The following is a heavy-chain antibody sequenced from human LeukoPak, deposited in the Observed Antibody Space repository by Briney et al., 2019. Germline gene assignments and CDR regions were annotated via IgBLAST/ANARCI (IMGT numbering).Heavy chain of an antibody. CDR1: GFTFSDYY. V-gene: IGHV3-11*01. CDR3: ARDLRYYDFWSSFSN. D-gene: IGHD3-3*01. CDR2: IGNSAGSI. J-gene: IGHJ4*02. Sequence: GGSLRLSCAASGFTFSDYYMTWIRQAPGRGLEWVSYIGNSAGSIYYADSVKGRFTISRDNAKNSLYLQINSLRGEDTAVYYCARDLRYYDFWSSFSNWGQGTLVTVSS.